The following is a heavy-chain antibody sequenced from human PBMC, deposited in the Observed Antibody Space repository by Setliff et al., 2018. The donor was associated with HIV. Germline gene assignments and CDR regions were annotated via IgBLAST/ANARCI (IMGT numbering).Heavy chain of an antibody. Sequence: PGGSLRLSCAASGFTFSRCGMHWVRQAPGKGLEWVTFIRYDGSDKYYADSVKGRFTISRDNSKDTLYLQMNSLRAEDTAVYYCAKGSNREWGQGTLVTVSS. CDR1: GFTFSRCG. V-gene: IGHV3-30*02. CDR2: IRYDGSDK. CDR3: AKGSNRE. J-gene: IGHJ4*02. D-gene: IGHD3-10*01.